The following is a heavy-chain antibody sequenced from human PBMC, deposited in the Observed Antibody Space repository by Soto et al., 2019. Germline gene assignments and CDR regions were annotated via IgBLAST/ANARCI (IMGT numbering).Heavy chain of an antibody. CDR2: TYYIGSP. J-gene: IGHJ6*02. D-gene: IGHD1-26*01. CDR3: ARADGTVAAINFYGLDV. Sequence: PSDTVSLTRTVSGDSISGGVSYWTWIRPHPGECLEWIGYTYYIGSPYYNPSLQSRVTISVDTSRNKVTLKLSSATAADTAVYYCARADGTVAAINFYGLDVSGPGTTGTV. CDR1: GDSISGGVSY. V-gene: IGHV4-31*03.